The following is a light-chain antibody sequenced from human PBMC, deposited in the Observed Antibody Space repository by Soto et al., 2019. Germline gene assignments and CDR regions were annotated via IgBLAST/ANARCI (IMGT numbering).Light chain of an antibody. CDR1: QGINNY. Sequence: DIQMTQSPSSLSASVGDRVTITCRASQGINNYLAWYQQKPGKVPKLLIYAASTLQSGVPSRFSGSGFGTDFTLTISSLQPEDVATYYCQKYHSAPPFTFGPGTKVDLK. CDR2: AAS. J-gene: IGKJ3*01. CDR3: QKYHSAPPFT. V-gene: IGKV1-27*01.